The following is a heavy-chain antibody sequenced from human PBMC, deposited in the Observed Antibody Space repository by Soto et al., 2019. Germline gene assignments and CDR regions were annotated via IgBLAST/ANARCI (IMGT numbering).Heavy chain of an antibody. CDR3: ARCSEPYYDSSGYYFGGMDV. CDR1: GYSFTSYW. CDR2: IYPGDSDT. D-gene: IGHD3-22*01. Sequence: GESLKISCKGSGYSFTSYWIGWVRQMPGKGLEWMGIIYPGDSDTRYSPSLQGQVTISADKSISTAYLQWSSLKASDTAMYYCARCSEPYYDSSGYYFGGMDVWGQGTTVTVSS. J-gene: IGHJ6*02. V-gene: IGHV5-51*01.